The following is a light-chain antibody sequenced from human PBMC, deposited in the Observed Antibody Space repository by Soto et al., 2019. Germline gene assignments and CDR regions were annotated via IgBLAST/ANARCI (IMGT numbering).Light chain of an antibody. CDR3: QQYESYRT. CDR1: QNVTTW. Sequence: DIQMTQSPSTLSASVGDRVTITCRASQNVTTWLAWYQHKPGKAPKLLLYDVSNLESGVPSRFSGSGSGTEFTLTISSLQSDDFASYFCQQYESYRTFGQGTKVDIK. CDR2: DVS. V-gene: IGKV1-5*01. J-gene: IGKJ1*01.